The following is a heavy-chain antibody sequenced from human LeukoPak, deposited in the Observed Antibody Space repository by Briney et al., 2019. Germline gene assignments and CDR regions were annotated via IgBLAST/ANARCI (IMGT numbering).Heavy chain of an antibody. CDR2: ISGSGGST. CDR3: AREGAERLFVSNWFDP. CDR1: GFTFSSYA. D-gene: IGHD3-3*01. V-gene: IGHV3-23*01. Sequence: PGGSLRLSCAASGFTFSSYAMSWVRQAPGKGLEWVSAISGSGGSTYYADSVKGRFTISRDNSKNTLYLQMNSLRAEDTAVYYCAREGAERLFVSNWFDPWGQGTLVTVSS. J-gene: IGHJ5*02.